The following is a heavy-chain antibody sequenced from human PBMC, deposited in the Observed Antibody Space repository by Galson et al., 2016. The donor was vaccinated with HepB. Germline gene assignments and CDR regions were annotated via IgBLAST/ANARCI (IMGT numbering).Heavy chain of an antibody. V-gene: IGHV3-33*01. J-gene: IGHJ4*02. D-gene: IGHD1-26*01. CDR3: ARDMYTGSYIIDY. Sequence: SLRLSCAASGFTFSYHGMHWVRQAPGKGLECVAVIWADGGNKYYVDSVKGRFTISRDNSKNTVHLQMNSLRADDTAVYYCARDMYTGSYIIDYWGQGTLVTVSS. CDR2: IWADGGNK. CDR1: GFTFSYHG.